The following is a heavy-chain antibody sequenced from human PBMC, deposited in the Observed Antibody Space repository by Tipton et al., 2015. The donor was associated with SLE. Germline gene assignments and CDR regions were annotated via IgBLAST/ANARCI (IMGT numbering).Heavy chain of an antibody. CDR3: ASLSSSDV. D-gene: IGHD2-15*01. CDR2: INHSGST. J-gene: IGHJ6*02. CDR1: GGSISSSISY. V-gene: IGHV4-39*07. Sequence: TLSLTCTVSGGSISSSISYWGWIRQPPGKGLEWIGEINHSGSTNYNPSLKSRVTISVDTSKNQFSLKLSSVTAADTAVYYCASLSSSDVWGQGTTVTVSS.